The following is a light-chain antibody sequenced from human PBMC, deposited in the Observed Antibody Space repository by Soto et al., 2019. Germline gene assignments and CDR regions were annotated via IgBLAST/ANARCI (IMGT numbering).Light chain of an antibody. CDR2: AAS. CDR1: QGIRRD. J-gene: IGKJ4*01. Sequence: DIQMTQSPSSLSASVGDRVTITCRASQGIRRDLGWYQQKPGKAPKRLIYAASSLQSGVPSRFSGSGSGTEFTLTISSLQPEDFATYYCLQHNSYPPTFGGGTKVEI. CDR3: LQHNSYPPT. V-gene: IGKV1-17*01.